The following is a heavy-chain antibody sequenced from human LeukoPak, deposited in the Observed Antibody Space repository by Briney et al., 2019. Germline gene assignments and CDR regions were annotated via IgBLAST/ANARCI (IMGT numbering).Heavy chain of an antibody. V-gene: IGHV4-39*01. J-gene: IGHJ6*03. Sequence: SETLSLTCTVSGGSISSSSYYWGWIRQPPGKGLEWIGSIYYSGSTYYNPSLKSRVTISVDTSKNQFSLELSSVTAADTAVYYCVRHGSDYYYYYMDVWGKGTTVTVSS. CDR1: GGSISSSSYY. CDR2: IYYSGST. CDR3: VRHGSDYYYYYMDV.